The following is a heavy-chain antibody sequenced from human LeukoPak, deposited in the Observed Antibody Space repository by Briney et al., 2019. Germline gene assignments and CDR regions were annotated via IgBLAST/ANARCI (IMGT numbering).Heavy chain of an antibody. D-gene: IGHD2-15*01. CDR2: INHSGST. CDR3: ARGLGYCSGGSCYPPAGYFDY. Sequence: PSETLSLTCTVSGGSISSYYWSWIRQPPVKGLEWIGEINHSGSTNYNPSLKSRVTISVDTSKNQFSLKLSSVTAADTAVYYCARGLGYCSGGSCYPPAGYFDYWGQGTLVTVSS. V-gene: IGHV4-34*01. CDR1: GGSISSYY. J-gene: IGHJ4*02.